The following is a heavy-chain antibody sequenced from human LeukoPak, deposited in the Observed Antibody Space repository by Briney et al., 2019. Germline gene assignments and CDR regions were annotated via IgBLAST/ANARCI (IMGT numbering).Heavy chain of an antibody. J-gene: IGHJ6*03. CDR2: INPNSGGT. D-gene: IGHD3-10*01. V-gene: IGHV1-2*02. CDR1: GYTFTGYY. Sequence: GASVKVSCKASGYTFTGYYMHWVRQAPGQGLEWMGWINPNSGGTNYAQKFQGRVTMTRDTSISTAYMELSRLRSDDTAVYYCARGAANDYGSGSSPVNYYMDVWGKGTTVTISS. CDR3: ARGAANDYGSGSSPVNYYMDV.